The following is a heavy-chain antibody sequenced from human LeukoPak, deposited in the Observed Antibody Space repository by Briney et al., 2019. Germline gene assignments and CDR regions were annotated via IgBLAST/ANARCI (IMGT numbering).Heavy chain of an antibody. CDR3: ARRWNYGRNYYIDV. Sequence: SETLSLTCAVYGGSFSNYYWSWIRQTPGKGLEWIGEINDSGRTNYNPSLMRRVTISVDKSKNKFALRLTSVTATDTAVYYCARRWNYGRNYYIDVWGKGATVSVSS. J-gene: IGHJ6*03. CDR2: INDSGRT. CDR1: GGSFSNYY. D-gene: IGHD1-7*01. V-gene: IGHV4-34*01.